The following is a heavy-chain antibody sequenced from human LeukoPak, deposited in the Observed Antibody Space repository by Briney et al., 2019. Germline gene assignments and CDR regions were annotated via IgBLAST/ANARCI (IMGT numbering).Heavy chain of an antibody. J-gene: IGHJ6*03. CDR1: GYTFSNYN. CDR3: ARDQGQVLRYFDWLDEFYYYYYYMDV. V-gene: IGHV1-46*01. D-gene: IGHD3-9*01. Sequence: ASVKVSCKASGYTFSNYNIHWVRQATGQGLEWMGIVNPSGDSTNYAQNFQGRVTMTTDTSTSTAYMELRSLRSDDTAVYYCARDQGQVLRYFDWLDEFYYYYYYMDVWGKGTTVTISS. CDR2: VNPSGDST.